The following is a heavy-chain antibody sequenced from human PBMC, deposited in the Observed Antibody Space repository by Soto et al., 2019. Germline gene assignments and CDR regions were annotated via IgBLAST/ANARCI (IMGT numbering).Heavy chain of an antibody. V-gene: IGHV1-69*01. D-gene: IGHD3-10*01. J-gene: IGHJ5*01. Sequence: QVQLVQSGAEVKKPGSSVKVSCKASGGTFSSYAISWVRQAPGQGLEWMGGIIPIFGTANYAQKLQGRVPITADESTTTAYMELSSMKSDDTAVYYCASRGVGGSWGQGTLVTVSS. CDR1: GGTFSSYA. CDR2: IIPIFGTA. CDR3: ASRGVGGS.